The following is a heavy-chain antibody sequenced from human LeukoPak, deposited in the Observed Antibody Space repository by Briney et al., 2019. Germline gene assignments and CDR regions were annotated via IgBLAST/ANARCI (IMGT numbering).Heavy chain of an antibody. J-gene: IGHJ3*02. Sequence: PSETLSLTCTVSGGSISSSSYYWGWIRQPPGKGLEWIGSIYYSGSTYYNPSLKSRVTISVDTSKNQFSLKLSSVTAADTAVYYCARGYCSSTSCPAFDIWGQGTMVTVSS. CDR3: ARGYCSSTSCPAFDI. CDR2: IYYSGST. V-gene: IGHV4-39*07. D-gene: IGHD2-2*01. CDR1: GGSISSSSYY.